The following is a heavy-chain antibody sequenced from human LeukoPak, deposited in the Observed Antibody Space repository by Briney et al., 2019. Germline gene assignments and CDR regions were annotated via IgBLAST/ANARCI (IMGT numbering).Heavy chain of an antibody. D-gene: IGHD4-17*01. Sequence: ASVKVSCTASGYTFTDYYMHLVRQAPGQGLEWMGRINPNSGGSNYSQEFQGRVTMTMDTSISTAYMELNRLRYDDTAVYYCARGSGYGDSPGLHWGQGTLVTVSS. V-gene: IGHV1-2*06. CDR3: ARGSGYGDSPGLH. J-gene: IGHJ4*02. CDR1: GYTFTDYY. CDR2: INPNSGGS.